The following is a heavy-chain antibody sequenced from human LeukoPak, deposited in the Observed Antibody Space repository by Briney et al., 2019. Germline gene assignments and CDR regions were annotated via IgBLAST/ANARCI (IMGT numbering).Heavy chain of an antibody. CDR2: FYPGDSDT. CDR3: ALTVDYYDSSTDAFDI. J-gene: IGHJ3*02. Sequence: GESLKISCKGSGIGFPTSWIGWGPKIPGKALKGRGIFYPGDSDTRYSPSFQGQVTISDDKSIRTAYLQWSSLKASATALYYCALTVDYYDSSTDAFDIWGQGTMVTVSS. CDR1: GIGFPTSW. D-gene: IGHD3-22*01. V-gene: IGHV5-51*01.